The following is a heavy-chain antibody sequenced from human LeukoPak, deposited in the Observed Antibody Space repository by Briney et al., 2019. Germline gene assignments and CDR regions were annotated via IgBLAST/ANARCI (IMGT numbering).Heavy chain of an antibody. V-gene: IGHV3-74*01. CDR2: INSDGSST. D-gene: IGHD3-22*01. J-gene: IGHJ4*02. CDR1: GFTFSSYW. CDR3: ACTMYYYDSSGYSY. Sequence: GGSLRLCCAASGFTFSSYWMHWVRQAPGKGLVWVSRINSDGSSTSYADSVKGRFTISRDNAKNTLYLQMNSLRAEDTAVYYCACTMYYYDSSGYSYWGQGTLVTVSS.